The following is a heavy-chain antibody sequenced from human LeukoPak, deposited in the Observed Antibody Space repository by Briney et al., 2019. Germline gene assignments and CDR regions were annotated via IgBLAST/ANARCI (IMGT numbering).Heavy chain of an antibody. CDR1: GGSISSYY. V-gene: IGHV4-59*01. J-gene: IGHJ6*02. CDR2: IYYSGST. Sequence: PSETLSLTCTVSGGSISSYYWSWIRQPPGEGLEWIGYIYYSGSTNYNPSLKSRVTISVDTSKNQFSLKLGSVTAADTAVYYCARVGYYYYYGMDVWGQGTTVTVSS. CDR3: ARVGYYYYYGMDV.